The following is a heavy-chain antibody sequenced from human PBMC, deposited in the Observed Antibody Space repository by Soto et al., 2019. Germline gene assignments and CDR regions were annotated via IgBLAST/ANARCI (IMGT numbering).Heavy chain of an antibody. V-gene: IGHV1-18*01. CDR3: ARGRYGDY. Sequence: QVHLVQSGAEVKKPGASVKVSCKASGYTFTSYGITWVRQAPGQGLEWMGWVSAHNGNTDYAQKLQGRVIVTRDTSTSTAYMELRSLRSDDTAVYYCARGRYGDYWGQGALVTVSS. CDR1: GYTFTSYG. J-gene: IGHJ4*02. D-gene: IGHD1-1*01. CDR2: VSAHNGNT.